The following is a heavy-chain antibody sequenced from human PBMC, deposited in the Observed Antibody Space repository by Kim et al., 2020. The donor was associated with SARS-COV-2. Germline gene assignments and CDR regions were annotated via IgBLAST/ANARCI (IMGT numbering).Heavy chain of an antibody. D-gene: IGHD3-10*01. CDR2: IKQDGSEK. J-gene: IGHJ6*02. CDR3: ARDSMVRGVIIGFYYYGMDV. Sequence: GGSLRLSCAASGFTFSSYWMSWVRQAPGKGLEWVANIKQDGSEKYYVDSVKGRFTISRDNAKNSLYLQMNSLRAEDTAVYYCARDSMVRGVIIGFYYYGMDVWGQGTTVTVSS. V-gene: IGHV3-7*01. CDR1: GFTFSSYW.